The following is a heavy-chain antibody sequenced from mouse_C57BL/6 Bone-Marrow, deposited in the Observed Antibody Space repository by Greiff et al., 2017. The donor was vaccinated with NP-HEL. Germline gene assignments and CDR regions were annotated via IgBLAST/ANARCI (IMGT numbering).Heavy chain of an antibody. CDR2: ISDGGSYT. Sequence: EVQRVESGGGLVKPGGSLKLSCAASGFTFSSYAMSWVRQTPEKRLEWVATISDGGSYTYYPDNVKGRFTLSRDNAKNNLYLQMSHLKAEDTAMDYCARDRRFLYFDDWGKGTTLTVSS. J-gene: IGHJ2*01. V-gene: IGHV5-4*01. CDR3: ARDRRFLYFDD. CDR1: GFTFSSYA.